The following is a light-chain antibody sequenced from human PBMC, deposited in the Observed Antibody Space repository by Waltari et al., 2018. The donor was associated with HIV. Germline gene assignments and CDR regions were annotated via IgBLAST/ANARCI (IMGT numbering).Light chain of an antibody. CDR2: EVN. Sequence: QSALTQPPSASGSPGQSVTISCTGTRTYIGSYHYVSWYQQHPGQAPKLIIYEVNKRPSGVPDRFSGSKSGDTASLTVSGLQAEDEADYYCSSYAGSNIVLFGGGTKLTVL. V-gene: IGLV2-8*01. CDR3: SSYAGSNIVL. J-gene: IGLJ2*01. CDR1: RTYIGSYHY.